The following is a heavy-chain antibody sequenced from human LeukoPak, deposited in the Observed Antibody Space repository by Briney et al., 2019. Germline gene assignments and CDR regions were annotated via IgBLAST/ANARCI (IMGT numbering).Heavy chain of an antibody. J-gene: IGHJ5*02. V-gene: IGHV1-69*05. CDR2: IIPIFGTA. D-gene: IGHD3-9*01. CDR1: GGTFSIYA. CDR3: AGDYDILTGPRGWFDP. Sequence: SVKVSCKASGGTFSIYAISWVRQAPGQGLEWMGGIIPIFGTANYAQKFQGRVTITTDESTSTAYMELSSLRSEDTAVYYCAGDYDILTGPRGWFDPWGQGTLVTVSS.